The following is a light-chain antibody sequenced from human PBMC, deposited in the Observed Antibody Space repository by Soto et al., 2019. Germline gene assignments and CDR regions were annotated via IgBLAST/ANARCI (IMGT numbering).Light chain of an antibody. J-gene: IGKJ5*01. CDR1: QTTSSW. CDR3: QQYSCSPLT. Sequence: DISMSHSPAVQCDYVGARVPITCLASQTTSSWLAWYRQRPGKAPNLLIYATSTLQSGLPARFSGSGSGTEFTLTISSLQPEDFAFYYCQQYSCSPLTFGQGTRLEIK. CDR2: ATS. V-gene: IGKV1-5*01.